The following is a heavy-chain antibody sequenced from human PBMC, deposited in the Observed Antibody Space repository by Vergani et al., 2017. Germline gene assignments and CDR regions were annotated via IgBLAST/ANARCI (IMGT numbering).Heavy chain of an antibody. CDR2: INTNTGNP. CDR3: ARDRQGYLGDDSSGYYYYYFDY. D-gene: IGHD3-22*01. CDR1: GYTFTSYA. V-gene: IGHV7-4-1*02. Sequence: QVPLVQSGSALKKPGASVKVSCTASGYTFTSYAMNWVRQAPGQGLEWMGWINTNTGNPTYAQGFTGRFVFSLDTSVSTAYLQISSLKAEDTAVYYCARDRQGYLGDDSSGYYYYYFDYWGQGTLVTVSS. J-gene: IGHJ4*02.